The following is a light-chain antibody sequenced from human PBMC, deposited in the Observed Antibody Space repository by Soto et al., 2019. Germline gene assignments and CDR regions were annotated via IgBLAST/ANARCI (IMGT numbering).Light chain of an antibody. CDR3: VLYMKGDIRV. CDR1: TGAVTSGHY. V-gene: IGLV7-46*01. Sequence: QAVVTQEPSLTVSPGGTVTLTCGSSTGAVTSGHYPYWFQQKPGQAPRTLIYDTSNKHSWTPARFSGSLLGGKAALTITGAQADDESVYYCVLYMKGDIRVFGGGTKLTVL. J-gene: IGLJ2*01. CDR2: DTS.